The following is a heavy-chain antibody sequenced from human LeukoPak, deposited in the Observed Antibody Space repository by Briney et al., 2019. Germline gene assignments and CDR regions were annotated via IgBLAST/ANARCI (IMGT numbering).Heavy chain of an antibody. V-gene: IGHV3-38-3*01. CDR2: ISGGST. J-gene: IGHJ1*01. CDR1: GGSISSSD. CDR3: KKDFVPRGRRKTDLRQH. D-gene: IGHD5-12*01. Sequence: ETLSLTCSVSGGSISSSDYYWGWIRQAPGKGLEWVSSISGGSTYYADSRKGRFTISRDNSKNTLHLQMNSLRAEDTAVYYCKKDFVPRGRRKTDLRQHWGQGTLVTVSS.